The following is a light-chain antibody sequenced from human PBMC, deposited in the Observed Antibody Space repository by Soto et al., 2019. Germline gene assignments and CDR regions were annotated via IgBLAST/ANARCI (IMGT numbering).Light chain of an antibody. Sequence: IVLTQSPGTLSLSPGERATLSCRASQSVSSSYLAWYQQKPGQAPRLLIYGASRRATGVPDRFIGSGSGTDLTITISRLEPEDFEVYYCQHYITSLTTFGQGTKVDIK. J-gene: IGKJ1*01. CDR2: GAS. V-gene: IGKV3-20*01. CDR3: QHYITSLTT. CDR1: QSVSSSY.